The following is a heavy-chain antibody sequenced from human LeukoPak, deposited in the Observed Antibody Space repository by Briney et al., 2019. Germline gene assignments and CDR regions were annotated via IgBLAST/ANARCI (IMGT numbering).Heavy chain of an antibody. CDR3: AQGYSSGWYPY. CDR2: ISVNGETT. D-gene: IGHD6-19*01. V-gene: IGHV3-23*01. CDR1: GFSVSSFG. J-gene: IGHJ4*02. Sequence: GGSLRLSCAVSGFSVSSFGMSWVRQAPGKGLEWVSAISVNGETTWYADSVKGRFIISRDNSKNTLYLQLSSLRAEDTAVYYCAQGYSSGWYPYWGQGSLVTVSS.